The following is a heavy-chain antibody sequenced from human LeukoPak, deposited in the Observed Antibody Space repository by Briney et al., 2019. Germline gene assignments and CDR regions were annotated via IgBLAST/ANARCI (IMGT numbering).Heavy chain of an antibody. CDR2: INHSGST. V-gene: IGHV4-34*01. Sequence: SETLSLTCAVYGGSFSGYYWSWIRQPPGKGLEWIGEINHSGSTNYNPSLKSRVTISVDTSKNQFSLKLSSVTAADTAVYYCARGRYGSGSYYDDYWGRGTLVTVSS. J-gene: IGHJ4*02. D-gene: IGHD3-10*01. CDR3: ARGRYGSGSYYDDY. CDR1: GGSFSGYY.